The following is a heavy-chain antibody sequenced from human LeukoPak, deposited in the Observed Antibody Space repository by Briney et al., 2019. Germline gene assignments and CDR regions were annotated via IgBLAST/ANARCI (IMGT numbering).Heavy chain of an antibody. D-gene: IGHD3-22*01. CDR3: AKAGITMIVEGFDY. J-gene: IGHJ4*02. CDR1: GLTFDDYA. CDR2: ISWNSGSI. V-gene: IGHV3-9*01. Sequence: GGSLRLSCAASGLTFDDYAMHWVRQAPGKGLEWVSGISWNSGSIGYADSVKGRFTISRDNAKNSLYLQMNSLRAEDTALYYCAKAGITMIVEGFDYWGQGTLVTVSS.